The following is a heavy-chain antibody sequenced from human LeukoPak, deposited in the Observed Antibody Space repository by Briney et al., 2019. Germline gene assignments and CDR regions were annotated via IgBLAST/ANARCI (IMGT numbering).Heavy chain of an antibody. V-gene: IGHV1-3*01. CDR3: ARDALYEFGEFHFDY. CDR2: INAGNGNT. CDR1: GYTFTSYA. Sequence: ASVKVSCKASGYTFTSYAMHCVRQAPGQRLEWMGWINAGNGNTKYSQKFQGRVTITRDTSASTAYMELSSLRSEDTAVYYCARDALYEFGEFHFDYWGQGTLVTVSS. D-gene: IGHD3-10*01. J-gene: IGHJ4*02.